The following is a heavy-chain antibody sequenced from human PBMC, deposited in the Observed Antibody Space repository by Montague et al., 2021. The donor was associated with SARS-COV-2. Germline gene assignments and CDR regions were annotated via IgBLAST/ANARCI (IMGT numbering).Heavy chain of an antibody. CDR2: ISGSGSST. J-gene: IGHJ6*02. V-gene: IGHV3-23*01. CDR1: GFTFSSYA. CDR3: AGTLLWFGELLYYYGMDV. D-gene: IGHD3-10*01. Sequence: SLRLSCAASGFTFSSYAMTWVRQAPGKGLEWFSAISGSGSSTYYADSVKGRFTISRDNSKNTLYLQMNSLRAEDTAVYYCAGTLLWFGELLYYYGMDVWGQGTTVTVSS.